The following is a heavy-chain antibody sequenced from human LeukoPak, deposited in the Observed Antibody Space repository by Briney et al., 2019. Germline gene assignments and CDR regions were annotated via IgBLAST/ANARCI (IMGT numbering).Heavy chain of an antibody. CDR1: GFTFSSYA. CDR3: AKATGTLGN. Sequence: GGSLRLSCAASGFTFSSYAMHWVRQAPGKGLEWVAVISYDGSNKYYADSMKGRFTISRDNSKNTLYLQMNSLTAEDTAIYYCAKATGTLGNWGQGTLVTVSS. V-gene: IGHV3-30*04. CDR2: ISYDGSNK. J-gene: IGHJ4*02. D-gene: IGHD1-1*01.